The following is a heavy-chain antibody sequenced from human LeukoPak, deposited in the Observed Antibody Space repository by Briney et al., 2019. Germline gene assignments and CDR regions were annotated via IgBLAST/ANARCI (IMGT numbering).Heavy chain of an antibody. CDR3: AKLGAPPADYYDY. Sequence: GGSLRLSCAVSGFTFSSHWMHWVRQTPGKGLLWVSGINSDGSRTSYADSVKGRFTISRDNAKNTLYLQMDSVRAEDTALYYCAKLGAPPADYYDYWGQGTLVTVSS. D-gene: IGHD6-6*01. V-gene: IGHV3-74*01. CDR1: GFTFSSHW. CDR2: INSDGSRT. J-gene: IGHJ4*02.